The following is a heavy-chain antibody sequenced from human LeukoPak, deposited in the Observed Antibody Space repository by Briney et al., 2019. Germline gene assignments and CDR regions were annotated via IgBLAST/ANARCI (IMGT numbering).Heavy chain of an antibody. D-gene: IGHD6-19*01. CDR3: ARDREHSSGWLEDNWFDP. Sequence: GGSLRLSCAASGFTFSSYAMHWVRQAPGKGLGYVSAISSNGGSTYYANSVKGRFTISRDNSKNTLYLQMGSLRAEDMAVYYCARDREHSSGWLEDNWFDPWGQGTLVTVSS. J-gene: IGHJ5*02. CDR1: GFTFSSYA. V-gene: IGHV3-64*01. CDR2: ISSNGGST.